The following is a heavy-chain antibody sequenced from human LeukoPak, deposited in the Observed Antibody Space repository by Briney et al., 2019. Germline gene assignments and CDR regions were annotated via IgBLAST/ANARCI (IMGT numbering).Heavy chain of an antibody. D-gene: IGHD5-24*01. CDR2: ISGSGGST. CDR1: GFTFSSYA. V-gene: IGHV3-23*01. CDR3: AKEGRDGYNYFDY. Sequence: GGSLRLSCAASGFTFSSYAMSWVRQAPGKGMEWVSAISGSGGSTYYADSVRGRFTISRDNSKNTLYLQMNSLRAEDTAVYYCAKEGRDGYNYFDYWGQGTLVTVSS. J-gene: IGHJ4*02.